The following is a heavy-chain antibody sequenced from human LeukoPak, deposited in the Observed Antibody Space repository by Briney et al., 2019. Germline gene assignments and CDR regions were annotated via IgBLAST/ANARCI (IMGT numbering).Heavy chain of an antibody. D-gene: IGHD2-2*01. J-gene: IGHJ5*02. CDR2: INPNRGGT. CDR3: STEGDCTSPSSYYRINWFDP. V-gene: IGHV1-2*02. CDR1: GYTFTGYY. Sequence: ASVKVSCKASGYTFTGYYMRWVRQAPGQGLECMGWINPNRGGTNYAQKFQGRVTMTRDTSLITAYMELSRLRLDDTAVYAVSTEGDCTSPSSYYRINWFDPSGQGNLVTVSS.